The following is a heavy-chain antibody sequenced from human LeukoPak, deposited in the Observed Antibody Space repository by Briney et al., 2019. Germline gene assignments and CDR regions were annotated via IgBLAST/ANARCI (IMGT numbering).Heavy chain of an antibody. J-gene: IGHJ4*02. CDR2: ISYDGSNK. Sequence: GGSLRLSCAASGFTFSSYGMHWVRQAPGKGLEWVAVISYDGSNKYYADSVKGRFTISRDNSKNTLYLQMNSLRAEDTAVYYYAKDFGQLWPYYFDYWGQGTLVTVSS. D-gene: IGHD5-18*01. CDR1: GFTFSSYG. V-gene: IGHV3-30*18. CDR3: AKDFGQLWPYYFDY.